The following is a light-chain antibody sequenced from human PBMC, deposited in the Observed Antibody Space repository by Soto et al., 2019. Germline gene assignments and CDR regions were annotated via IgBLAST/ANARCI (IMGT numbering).Light chain of an antibody. CDR1: SSSFAPDYD. Sequence: QSVLTQPPSVTGAPGPRVTISCTGSSSSFAPDYDVYWYQQLPGTAPKLLIYANINRPSGIPDRFSGSKSVTTASLAISGLQAEDEADYFCQSYDSSLSAVIFGGGTKLTVL. J-gene: IGLJ2*01. CDR2: ANI. V-gene: IGLV1-40*01. CDR3: QSYDSSLSAVI.